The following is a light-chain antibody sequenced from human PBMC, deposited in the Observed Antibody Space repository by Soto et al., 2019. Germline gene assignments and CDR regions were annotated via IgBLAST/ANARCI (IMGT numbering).Light chain of an antibody. V-gene: IGKV3-20*01. CDR3: QQYGSLVT. J-gene: IGKJ1*01. Sequence: EIVLTQSPGTLPLSPGERATLSCRASQSVSSSYLAWYQQKPGRAPRLLIDGASSRATGIPDRFSGSGSGTDFTLTISRLEPEDLAVYYCQQYGSLVTFDQGTKVEIK. CDR1: QSVSSSY. CDR2: GAS.